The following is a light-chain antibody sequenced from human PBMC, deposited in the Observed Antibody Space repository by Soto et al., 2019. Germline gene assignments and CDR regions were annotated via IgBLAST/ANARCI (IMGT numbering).Light chain of an antibody. V-gene: IGKV1-5*03. J-gene: IGKJ1*01. CDR3: QQYNSYSPT. CDR2: KAS. Sequence: DIQMPQSPSTLSAFVGDRVTIPCRASQSISSWLAWYQQKPGKAPKLLIYKASSLESGVPSRFSGSGSGTEFTLTISSLQPDDFATYYCQQYNSYSPTFGQGTKVDIK. CDR1: QSISSW.